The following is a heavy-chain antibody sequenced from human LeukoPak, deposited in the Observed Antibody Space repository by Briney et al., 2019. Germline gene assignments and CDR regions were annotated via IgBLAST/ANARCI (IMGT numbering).Heavy chain of an antibody. CDR2: ISSSCTTI. J-gene: IGHJ1*01. D-gene: IGHD4-17*01. CDR3: ARDGAAVTTHLGFFQH. V-gene: IGHV3-11*01. CDR1: GFTFSDYY. Sequence: GGSLRLSCAVSGFTFSDYYMSWIRQAPGKGLEWVSYISSSCTTIYYADSVKGRFTISGDNTKDSLYLKMNGLRAEDTAVYYCARDGAAVTTHLGFFQHWGQGTLVTVSS.